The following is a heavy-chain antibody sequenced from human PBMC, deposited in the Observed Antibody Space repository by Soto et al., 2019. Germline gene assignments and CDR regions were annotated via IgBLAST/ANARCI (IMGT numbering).Heavy chain of an antibody. CDR2: IYWDDDK. CDR3: AHIDPEIVTVGGHGGFDY. D-gene: IGHD5-12*01. V-gene: IGHV2-5*02. Sequence: QITLKESGPTLVRPPQTLTLTCTFSGFSLTSGVGVGWIRQPPGKALELLALIYWDDDKRYSPSLKNRLTITKDTSKNQVVLTMTNVGPEDTATYFCAHIDPEIVTVGGHGGFDYWGQGTLVTVSS. CDR1: GFSLTSGVG. J-gene: IGHJ4*02.